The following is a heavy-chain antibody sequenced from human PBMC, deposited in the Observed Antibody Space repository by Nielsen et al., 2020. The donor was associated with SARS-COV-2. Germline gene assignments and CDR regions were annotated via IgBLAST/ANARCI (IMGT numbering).Heavy chain of an antibody. V-gene: IGHV4-31*03. CDR3: AKARAGRYPQSRILDN. Sequence: SETLSLTCTVSGDSISNGGYYWSWIRHHPGKGLEWIGSIFYSGSTYYNPSLKSRVSMSVDTSENQFSLTLWFVTAADTAVYYCAKARAGRYPQSRILDNWAQGTLVTVSA. J-gene: IGHJ4*02. D-gene: IGHD2-21*01. CDR1: GDSISNGGYY. CDR2: IFYSGST.